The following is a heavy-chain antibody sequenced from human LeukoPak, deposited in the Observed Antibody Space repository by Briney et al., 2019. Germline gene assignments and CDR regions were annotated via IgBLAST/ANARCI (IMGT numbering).Heavy chain of an antibody. CDR2: IYYSGST. V-gene: IGHV4-39*01. J-gene: IGHJ4*02. Sequence: SETLSLTCTVSGGSISSSSYYWGWIRQPPGKGLEWIGSIYYSGSTYYNPSLKSRVTISVGTSKNQFSLKLSSVTAADTAVYYCARYEENSGWYSYYFDYWGQGTLVTVSS. CDR1: GGSISSSSYY. CDR3: ARYEENSGWYSYYFDY. D-gene: IGHD6-19*01.